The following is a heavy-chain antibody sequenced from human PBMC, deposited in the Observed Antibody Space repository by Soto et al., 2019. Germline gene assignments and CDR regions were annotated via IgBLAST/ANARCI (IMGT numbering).Heavy chain of an antibody. V-gene: IGHV4-4*02. J-gene: IGHJ4*02. CDR1: GGSISSSNW. CDR2: IYHSGST. Sequence: SETLSLTCAVSGGSISSSNWWSWVRQPPGKGLEWIGEIYHSGSTNYNPSLKSRVTISLDTSRNQFFLNLNSVTAADTAVYYCARDVGSSHGPGHPHYFDSWGQGTLVT. D-gene: IGHD2-2*01. CDR3: ARDVGSSHGPGHPHYFDS.